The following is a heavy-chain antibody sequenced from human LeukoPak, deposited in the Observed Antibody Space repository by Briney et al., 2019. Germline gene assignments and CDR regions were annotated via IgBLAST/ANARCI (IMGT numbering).Heavy chain of an antibody. CDR2: INHSGST. Sequence: SETLSLTCAVYGGSFSGYYWSWIRQPPGKGLEWIGEINHSGSTNYNPSLKSRVTISVDTSKNQFSLKLSSVTAADTAVYYCARDRQQPRAAPGNYYYYMDVWGKGTTVTVSS. CDR3: ARDRQQPRAAPGNYYYYMDV. V-gene: IGHV4-34*01. CDR1: GGSFSGYY. J-gene: IGHJ6*03. D-gene: IGHD6-13*01.